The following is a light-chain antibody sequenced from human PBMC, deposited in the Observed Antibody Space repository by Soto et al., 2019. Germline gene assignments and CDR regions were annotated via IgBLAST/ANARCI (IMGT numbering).Light chain of an antibody. V-gene: IGKV3-15*01. CDR3: QQYNRWPLT. Sequence: EIVMTQSPATLSVSPGERATLSCRASQSVYSNLAWYQQKPGQAPRLLIYGASTRATDIPARFSGSGSGTEFTLAISSLQPEDFAVYHCQQYNRWPLTFGGGTKVEIK. CDR1: QSVYSN. J-gene: IGKJ4*01. CDR2: GAS.